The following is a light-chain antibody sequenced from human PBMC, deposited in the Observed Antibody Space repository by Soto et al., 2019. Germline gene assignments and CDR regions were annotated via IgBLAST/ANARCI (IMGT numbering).Light chain of an antibody. CDR2: AAS. CDR1: QDITND. Sequence: IQMTLSLSSLQASVGDRVTITCRASQDITNDLAWYQQKPGTAPKVLISAASSLQTGVPSRFSGSGSGTDVTLTISSLQPEDFATYYCLQDFNYPFTFGQGTKLEVK. CDR3: LQDFNYPFT. V-gene: IGKV1-6*01. J-gene: IGKJ2*01.